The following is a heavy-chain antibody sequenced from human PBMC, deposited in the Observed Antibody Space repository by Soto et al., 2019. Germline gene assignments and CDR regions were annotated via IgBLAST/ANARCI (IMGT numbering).Heavy chain of an antibody. CDR3: ARDRNSAMDDYYYYGMDV. D-gene: IGHD5-18*01. V-gene: IGHV1-18*01. J-gene: IGHJ6*02. CDR2: ISAYNGNT. CDR1: GYTFSSYG. Sequence: ASVKVSCKASGYTFSSYGISWVRQAPGQGLEWMGWISAYNGNTNYAQKLQGRVTMTTDTSTSTAYMELRSLRSDDTAVYYCARDRNSAMDDYYYYGMDVWGQGTTVTVS.